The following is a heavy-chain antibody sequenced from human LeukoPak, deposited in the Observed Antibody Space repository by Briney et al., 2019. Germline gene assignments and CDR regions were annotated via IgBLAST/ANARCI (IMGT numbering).Heavy chain of an antibody. Sequence: ASVKASCKASGYTFTGYYMHWVRQAPGQGLEWMGRINPNSGGTNYAQKFQGRVTMTRDTSISTAYMELSRLRSDDTAVYYCASRGDSSGYRFDYWGQGTLVTVSS. D-gene: IGHD3-22*01. CDR1: GYTFTGYY. V-gene: IGHV1-2*06. J-gene: IGHJ4*02. CDR2: INPNSGGT. CDR3: ASRGDSSGYRFDY.